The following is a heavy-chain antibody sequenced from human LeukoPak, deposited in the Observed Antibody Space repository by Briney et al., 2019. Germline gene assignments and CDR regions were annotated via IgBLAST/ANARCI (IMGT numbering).Heavy chain of an antibody. Sequence: SETLSLTCTVSGGSISSYYWSWIRQPPGKGLEWIGYIYYSGSTNYNPSLKSRVTISVDTSKNQFSLELSSVTAADTAVYYCARHGALWAGRGYYYWSAFDIWGQGTMVTVSS. V-gene: IGHV4-59*08. D-gene: IGHD3-22*01. J-gene: IGHJ3*02. CDR1: GGSISSYY. CDR3: ARHGALWAGRGYYYWSAFDI. CDR2: IYYSGST.